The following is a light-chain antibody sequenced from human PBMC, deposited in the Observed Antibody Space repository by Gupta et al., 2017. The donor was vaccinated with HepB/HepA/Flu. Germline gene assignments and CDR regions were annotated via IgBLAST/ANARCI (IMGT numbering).Light chain of an antibody. CDR3: QQSYSTPCS. J-gene: IGKJ2*04. CDR1: QSISSY. CDR2: AAS. Sequence: DIQMTPSPSSLSASVGARVTITCRASQSISSYLNWYQQKPGKAPKLLIYAASSLQSGVPSRCSGSGSGTDFTLTISSLQPEDFATYYCQQSYSTPCSFGQGTKLEIK. V-gene: IGKV1-39*01.